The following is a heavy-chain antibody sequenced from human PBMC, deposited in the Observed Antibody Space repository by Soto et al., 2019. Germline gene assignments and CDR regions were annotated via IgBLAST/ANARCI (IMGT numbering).Heavy chain of an antibody. CDR2: ISYDGSNK. D-gene: IGHD3-10*01. V-gene: IGHV3-30*18. CDR1: GFTFSSYG. J-gene: IGHJ6*02. CDR3: AKGAVRGGYKKTNPPSYGMDV. Sequence: LSLTCAASGFTFSSYGMHWVRQAPGKGLEWVAVISYDGSNKYYADSVKGRFTISRDNSKNTLYLQMNSLRAEDTAVYYCAKGAVRGGYKKTNPPSYGMDVWGQGTTVTVSS.